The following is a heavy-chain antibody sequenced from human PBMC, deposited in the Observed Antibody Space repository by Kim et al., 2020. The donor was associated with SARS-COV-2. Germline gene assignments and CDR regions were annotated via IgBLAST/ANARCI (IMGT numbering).Heavy chain of an antibody. Sequence: YDDDVKGRFTISRDYSKNTLYLQMNSLRAEDTAVYYCATMIVVDFDYWGQGTLVTVSS. CDR3: ATMIVVDFDY. D-gene: IGHD3-22*01. J-gene: IGHJ4*02. V-gene: IGHV3-30*01.